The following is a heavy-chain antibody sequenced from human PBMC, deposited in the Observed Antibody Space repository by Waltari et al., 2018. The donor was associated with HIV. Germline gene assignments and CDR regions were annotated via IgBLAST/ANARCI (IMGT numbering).Heavy chain of an antibody. CDR3: ARHRYFQH. CDR1: GYSFTTYW. V-gene: IGHV5-51*01. J-gene: IGHJ1*01. Sequence: VQLAQPGAEVKKPGETPNSSSQGTGYSFTTYWIGWVGQMPGKGLEWMGIIYPGDSDTRYSPSVQGQVTISVDKSISTAYLQWSSLKASDTAMYYCARHRYFQHWGQGTLVTVYS. CDR2: IYPGDSDT.